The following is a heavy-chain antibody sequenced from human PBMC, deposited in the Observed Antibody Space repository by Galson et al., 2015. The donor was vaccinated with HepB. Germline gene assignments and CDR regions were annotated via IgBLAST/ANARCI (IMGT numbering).Heavy chain of an antibody. J-gene: IGHJ4*02. CDR1: GHTSTRYS. CDR3: VRTWGY. CDR2: INPSGGST. V-gene: IGHV1-46*04. D-gene: IGHD7-27*01. Sequence: SVKVSCKASGHTSTRYSIHWVRQAPGQGFKWMGVINPSGGSTSYAQKLQGRVTMTRETSTSTVFMELSSLTSEDTAVYFCVRTWGYWGQGTLVTVSS.